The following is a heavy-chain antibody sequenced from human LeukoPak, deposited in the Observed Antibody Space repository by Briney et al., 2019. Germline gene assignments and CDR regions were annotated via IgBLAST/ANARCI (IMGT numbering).Heavy chain of an antibody. V-gene: IGHV3-21*01. CDR3: ARDAYSGYDVRVGFDY. CDR1: GFTFSSYS. D-gene: IGHD5-12*01. CDR2: ISSSSSYI. J-gene: IGHJ4*02. Sequence: PGGSLRLSCAASGFTFSSYSMNWVRQAPGKGLEWVSSISSSSSYIYYADSVKGRFTISRDNAKNSLYLQMNSLRAEDTAVYYCARDAYSGYDVRVGFDYWGQGTLVTVSS.